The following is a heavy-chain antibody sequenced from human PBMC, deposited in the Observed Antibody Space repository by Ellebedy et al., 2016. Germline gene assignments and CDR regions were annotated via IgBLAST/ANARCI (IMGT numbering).Heavy chain of an antibody. CDR2: INPSGSST. J-gene: IGHJ3*02. CDR1: GYTFTSYY. CDR3: ARVEITRAFDI. V-gene: IGHV1-46*01. D-gene: IGHD5-24*01. Sequence: ASVKVSCKASGYTFTSYYMHWVRQAPGQGLEWMGIINPSGSSTSYAQKFQGRVTMTSDTSTSTVYMELSSLRSEDTAVYYCARVEITRAFDIWGQGTMVTVSS.